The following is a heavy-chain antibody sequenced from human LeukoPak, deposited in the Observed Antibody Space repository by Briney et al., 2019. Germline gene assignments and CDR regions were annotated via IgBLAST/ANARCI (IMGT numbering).Heavy chain of an antibody. CDR2: ISSSSSYI. D-gene: IGHD3-16*02. Sequence: PGGSLRLSCAASGFTFSSYSMNWVRQAPGKGLEWVSSISSSSSYIYYADSVKGRFTISRDNSKNTLYLQINSLRAEDTAVYYCAKDLRNHYVWGSYPADYWGQGTLVAVSS. CDR3: AKDLRNHYVWGSYPADY. CDR1: GFTFSSYS. J-gene: IGHJ4*02. V-gene: IGHV3-21*01.